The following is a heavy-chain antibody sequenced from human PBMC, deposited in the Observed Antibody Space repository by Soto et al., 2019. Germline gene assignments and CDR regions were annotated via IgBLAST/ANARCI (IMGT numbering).Heavy chain of an antibody. D-gene: IGHD3-10*01. Sequence: SETLSLTCTVSGGSISSGNWWSWVRQPPGKGLEWIGEIYHTGSTNYNPSLKSRVTISVDRSKNQFSLKLSSVTAADTAVYYCASRVMLRGVNNWFDPWGQGSLVTVSS. J-gene: IGHJ5*02. CDR2: IYHTGST. CDR3: ASRVMLRGVNNWFDP. V-gene: IGHV4-4*02. CDR1: GGSISSGNW.